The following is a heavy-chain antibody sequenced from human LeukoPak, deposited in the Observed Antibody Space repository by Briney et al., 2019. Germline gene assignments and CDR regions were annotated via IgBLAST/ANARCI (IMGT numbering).Heavy chain of an antibody. CDR2: IYTSGST. V-gene: IGHV4-4*07. CDR1: GGSISSYY. D-gene: IGHD3-3*01. CDR3: ARAYDFWSGYFNDPYAFDI. J-gene: IGHJ3*02. Sequence: SETLSLTCTVSGGSISSYYWSWIRQPAGKGLEWIGRIYTSGSTKYNPSLKSRVTMSVDTSKDQFSLKLSSVTAADTAVYYCARAYDFWSGYFNDPYAFDIWGQGTMVTVSS.